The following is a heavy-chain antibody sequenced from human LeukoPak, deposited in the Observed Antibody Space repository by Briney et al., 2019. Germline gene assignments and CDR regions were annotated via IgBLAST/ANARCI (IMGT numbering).Heavy chain of an antibody. CDR2: ISWNSGSI. CDR1: GFTFDDYA. Sequence: GGSLRLSCAASGFTFDDYAMHWDRHAPGNGLEWVSGISWNSGSIGYADSVKGRYTISRDNAKNSLYLQMNSLRAEDTALYYCAKVTNNYYYYGMDVWGQGTTVSVPS. J-gene: IGHJ6*02. D-gene: IGHD2/OR15-2a*01. V-gene: IGHV3-9*01. CDR3: AKVTNNYYYYGMDV.